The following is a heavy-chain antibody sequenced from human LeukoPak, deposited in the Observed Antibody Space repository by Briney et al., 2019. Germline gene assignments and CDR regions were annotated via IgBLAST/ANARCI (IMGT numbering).Heavy chain of an antibody. CDR3: ARAIGKSEGY. D-gene: IGHD4-23*01. CDR2: IKQDGSEK. Sequence: GGSLRLSCAASGFTFSSYWMTWARQAPGKGLEWVANIKQDGSEKYYVDSVKGRFTISRDNAKSSLYLQMDSLRAEDTAVYYCARAIGKSEGYWGQGTLVTVSS. CDR1: GFTFSSYW. J-gene: IGHJ4*02. V-gene: IGHV3-7*01.